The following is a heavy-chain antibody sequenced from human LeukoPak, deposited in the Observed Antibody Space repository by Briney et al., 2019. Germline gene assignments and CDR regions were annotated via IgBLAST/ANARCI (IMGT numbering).Heavy chain of an antibody. CDR2: ISGDGGST. J-gene: IGHJ4*02. D-gene: IGHD3-22*01. CDR1: GFTFDDCA. CDR3: ATSGYYYDYFDY. Sequence: GGSLRLSFAASGFTFDDCAMHWVRQAPGKGLEWVSLISGDGGSTYYADSVKGRFTISRDNSKNSLYLQMNSLRTEDTALYYCATSGYYYDYFDYWGQGTLVTVSS. V-gene: IGHV3-43*02.